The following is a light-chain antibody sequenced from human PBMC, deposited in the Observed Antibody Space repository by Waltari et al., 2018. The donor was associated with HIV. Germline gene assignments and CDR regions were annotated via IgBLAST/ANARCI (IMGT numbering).Light chain of an antibody. CDR3: YSADSSGNHFV. Sequence: SYELTQPPSVSVSPGQTASITCSGAELPKKYAYWYQQKSGQAPVLVIDEDNKRPSGIPERFSGSSAGTKATLTITGAQVEDEADYYCYSADSSGNHFVFGTGTKVTVL. CDR1: ELPKKY. CDR2: EDN. V-gene: IGLV3-10*01. J-gene: IGLJ1*01.